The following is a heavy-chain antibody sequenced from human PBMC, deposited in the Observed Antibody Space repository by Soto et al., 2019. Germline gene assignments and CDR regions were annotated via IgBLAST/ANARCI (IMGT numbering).Heavy chain of an antibody. J-gene: IGHJ6*02. Sequence: QVQLVQSGAAVKKPGSSVKVSCKASGGTFSSYAISCVRQAPGQGLEWMGGIIPIFGTANYAQKFQGRVTITADESTSTAYMELSSLRAEDTAVYYCARVPRSITIWGVVIPYYDYGMDVCGQGTKVTVSS. D-gene: IGHD3-3*01. V-gene: IGHV1-69*01. CDR2: IIPIFGTA. CDR1: GGTFSSYA. CDR3: ARVPRSITIWGVVIPYYDYGMDV.